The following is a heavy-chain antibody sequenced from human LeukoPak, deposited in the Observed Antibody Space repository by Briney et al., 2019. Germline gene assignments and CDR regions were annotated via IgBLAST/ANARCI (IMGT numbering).Heavy chain of an antibody. Sequence: ASVKVSCKASGYTFTSYGISSVRQAPGQGLEWMGWISAYNGNTNYAQKLQGRVTMTRDMSTSTDYMELSSLRSEDTAIYYCARDNSVGDNAWWFDPWGQGTLVTVSS. CDR3: ARDNSVGDNAWWFDP. D-gene: IGHD1-26*01. CDR2: ISAYNGNT. CDR1: GYTFTSYG. V-gene: IGHV1-18*01. J-gene: IGHJ5*02.